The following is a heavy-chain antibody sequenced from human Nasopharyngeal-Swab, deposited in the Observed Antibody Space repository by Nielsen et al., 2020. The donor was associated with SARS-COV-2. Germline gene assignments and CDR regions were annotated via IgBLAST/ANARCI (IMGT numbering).Heavy chain of an antibody. D-gene: IGHD7-27*01. J-gene: IGHJ4*02. CDR2: ISAYNGVT. CDR3: ARWARGTGDPSDY. Sequence: WVRQAPGQGLEWMGWISAYNGVTSYAQQFRDRVTMTTDTSTSTAYLEVLSLRSDDMAVYYCARWARGTGDPSDYWGRGTLVTVSS. V-gene: IGHV1-18*03.